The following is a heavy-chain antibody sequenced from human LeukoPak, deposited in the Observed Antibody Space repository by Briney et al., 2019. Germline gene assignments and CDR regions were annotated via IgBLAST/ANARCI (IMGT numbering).Heavy chain of an antibody. Sequence: GGSLRLSCAASGFTFSSYSMNWVRQAPGKGLEWVSSISSSSSYIYYADSVKGRFTISRDNAKNSLYLQMNSLRAEDTAVYYRARAEYCSSTSCWGFDYWGQGTLVTVSS. CDR3: ARAEYCSSTSCWGFDY. D-gene: IGHD2-2*01. V-gene: IGHV3-21*01. CDR1: GFTFSSYS. J-gene: IGHJ4*02. CDR2: ISSSSSYI.